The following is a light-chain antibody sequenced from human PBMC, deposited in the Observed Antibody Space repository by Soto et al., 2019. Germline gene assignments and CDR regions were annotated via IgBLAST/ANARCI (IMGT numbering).Light chain of an antibody. Sequence: IQMTQSPSSLSASVGDRVTITCQASQDISDYLNWYQQGPGKAPKLLIYDASNLEAGVPSRFTGSGFGTHFTLSISSLQPEDFATYFCQHYDNVPTFTFGPGTKVDIK. J-gene: IGKJ3*01. V-gene: IGKV1-33*01. CDR3: QHYDNVPTFT. CDR1: QDISDY. CDR2: DAS.